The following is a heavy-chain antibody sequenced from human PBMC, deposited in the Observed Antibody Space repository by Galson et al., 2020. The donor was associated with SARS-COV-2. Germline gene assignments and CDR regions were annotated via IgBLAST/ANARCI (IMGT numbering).Heavy chain of an antibody. D-gene: IGHD6-13*01. Sequence: GGSMRLSCAASGFAFSSSWMHWVRQAPGKGLVWVSCIHYDGSTSYADSVQGRFSISRDNAINMLFLQMSSLRVDDTAVYYCVKEEAGAGNWYFDLWGRGTLVTVTS. V-gene: IGHV3-74*01. J-gene: IGHJ2*01. CDR2: IHYDGST. CDR3: VKEEAGAGNWYFDL. CDR1: GFAFSSSW.